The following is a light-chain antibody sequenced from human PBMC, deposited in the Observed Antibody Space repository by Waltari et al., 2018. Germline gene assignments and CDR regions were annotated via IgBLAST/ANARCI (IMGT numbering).Light chain of an antibody. CDR2: WAS. CDR1: QSVLYSSNNKNK. CDR3: QQYYSSPLT. Sequence: DIVMTQSPDSLAVSLGERATINCKSSQSVLYSSNNKNKLAWYQQKTGQPPNLLIYWASTRESGVPDRVSGSGSGTDFTLTISSLQAEDVAVYYCQQYYSSPLTFGGGTKVEIK. V-gene: IGKV4-1*01. J-gene: IGKJ4*01.